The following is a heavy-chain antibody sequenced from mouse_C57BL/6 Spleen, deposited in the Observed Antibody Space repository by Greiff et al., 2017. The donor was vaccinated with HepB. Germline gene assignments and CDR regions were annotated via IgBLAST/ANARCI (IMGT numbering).Heavy chain of an antibody. J-gene: IGHJ4*01. CDR1: GYAFSSSW. Sequence: QVQLQQSGPELVKPGASVKISCKASGYAFSSSWMNWVKQRPGKGLEWIGRIYPGDGDTNYNGKFKGKATLTADKSSSTAYMQLSSLTSEDSAVYFCARHWYGSSYYAMDYWGQGTSVTVSS. D-gene: IGHD1-1*01. V-gene: IGHV1-82*01. CDR3: ARHWYGSSYYAMDY. CDR2: IYPGDGDT.